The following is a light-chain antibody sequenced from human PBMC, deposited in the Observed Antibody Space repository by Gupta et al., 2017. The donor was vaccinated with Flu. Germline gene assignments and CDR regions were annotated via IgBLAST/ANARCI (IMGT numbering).Light chain of an antibody. Sequence: DIVMTQSPDSLAVSLGDRATINCKSSQSLLYSSNNKNYLAWYQQKPGQPPKLLIHWASTRQSGVPDRFSGSGSGTDFTLTISGLQAEDVAVYYCQQFYTTPLAFGPGTKVDIK. CDR1: QSLLYSSNNKNY. CDR3: QQFYTTPLA. J-gene: IGKJ3*01. V-gene: IGKV4-1*01. CDR2: WAS.